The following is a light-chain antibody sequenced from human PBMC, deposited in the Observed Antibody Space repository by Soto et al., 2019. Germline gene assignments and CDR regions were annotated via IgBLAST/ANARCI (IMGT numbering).Light chain of an antibody. CDR1: SSDVGAYNY. CDR2: EVN. V-gene: IGLV2-14*01. J-gene: IGLJ1*01. CDR3: SSYASTSTAV. Sequence: QSVLTQPASVSGSPGQSITISCTGTSSDVGAYNYVSWYQQHPGKAPKLMIYEVNYRPSGVSNRFSGSKSGITASLTISGLQAKDEADYYCSSYASTSTAVFGTGTKVTVL.